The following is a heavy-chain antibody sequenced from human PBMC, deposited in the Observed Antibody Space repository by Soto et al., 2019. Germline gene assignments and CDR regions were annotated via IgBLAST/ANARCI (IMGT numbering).Heavy chain of an antibody. CDR1: GFTVSSFG. D-gene: IGHD6-13*01. Sequence: GGSLRLSCSGSGFTVSSFGMHWVRQAPGKGLEHVSTLSSNGIGTYYVDSVKGRFTFSRDTSKNTLYLQMSSLRTEDTAVYYCVKDMGQAAVGIRYPYGLDVWGLGTTVTVSS. J-gene: IGHJ6*02. CDR3: VKDMGQAAVGIRYPYGLDV. V-gene: IGHV3-64D*06. CDR2: LSSNGIGT.